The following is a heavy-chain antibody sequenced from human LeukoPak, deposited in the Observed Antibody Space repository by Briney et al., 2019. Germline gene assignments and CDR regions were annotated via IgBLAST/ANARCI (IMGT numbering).Heavy chain of an antibody. V-gene: IGHV1-2*02. D-gene: IGHD1-26*01. Sequence: ASVKVSCKASGYTFTGYYIHWVRQAPGQGLEWMGWINPNSGVTHYPQKFQGRVTMTRDTSIRTAYMEVSSLRSDDTAVYYCARSDHNSWSAFDIWGQGTMVTVSS. CDR1: GYTFTGYY. J-gene: IGHJ3*02. CDR3: ARSDHNSWSAFDI. CDR2: INPNSGVT.